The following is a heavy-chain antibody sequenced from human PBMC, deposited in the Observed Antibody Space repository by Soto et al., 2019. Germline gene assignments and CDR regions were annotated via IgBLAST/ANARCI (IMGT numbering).Heavy chain of an antibody. J-gene: IGHJ5*02. V-gene: IGHV2-5*01. CDR1: GFSLSTSGVG. CDR3: ARSRGYSGYAKRYNWFDP. CDR2: IYWNDDK. Sequence: SGPTLVNPTQTLTLTCTFSGFSLSTSGVGVGWIRQPPGKALEWLALIYWNDDKRYSPSLKSRLTITKDTSKNQVVLTMTNMDPVDTATYYCARSRGYSGYAKRYNWFDPWGQGNLVTVSS. D-gene: IGHD5-12*01.